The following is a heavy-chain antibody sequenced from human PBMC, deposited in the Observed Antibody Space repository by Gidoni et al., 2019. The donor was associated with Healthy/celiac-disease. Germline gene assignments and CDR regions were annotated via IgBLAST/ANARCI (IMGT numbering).Heavy chain of an antibody. CDR2: ISDYNGNT. CDR3: ARDSSYYDSSGGY. J-gene: IGHJ4*02. V-gene: IGHV1-18*01. CDR1: GYTFTSYG. D-gene: IGHD3-22*01. Sequence: HVQLVQSGAEVKKPGAPVKLSCKASGYTFTSYGISWVRQAPGQGLQWMVWISDYNGNTNYAQKLQGRVTMNTDTSTSTAYMERRSLRSDDTAVDYCARDSSYYDSSGGYWGQGTLVTVSS.